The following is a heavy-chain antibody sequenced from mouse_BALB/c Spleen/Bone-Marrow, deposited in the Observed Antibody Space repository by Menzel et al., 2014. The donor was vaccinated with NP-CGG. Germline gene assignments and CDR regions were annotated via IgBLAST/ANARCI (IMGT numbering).Heavy chain of an antibody. Sequence: EVQLVESGGGLVQPGGSLKLSCAASGFDFSRYWMSWVRQAPGKGLEWIGEINPDSSTINYTPSLKDKFIISRDNAKNTQYLLMSKVRSEDTALYYCARHHYYGCFAYWGQGTLVTVSA. CDR3: ARHHYYGCFAY. CDR2: INPDSSTI. J-gene: IGHJ3*01. V-gene: IGHV4-1*02. CDR1: GFDFSRYW. D-gene: IGHD1-2*01.